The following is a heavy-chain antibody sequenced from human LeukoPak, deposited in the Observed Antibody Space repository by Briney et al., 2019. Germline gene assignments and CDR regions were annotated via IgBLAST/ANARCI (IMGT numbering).Heavy chain of an antibody. Sequence: PGGSLRLSCAASGFTVSSNYMSWVRQAPGKGLEWVSVIYSGGSTCYADSVKGRFTISRDNSKNTLYLQMNSLRAEDTAVYYCARDRTLNGMDVWGKGTTVTVSS. J-gene: IGHJ6*04. CDR1: GFTVSSNY. CDR3: ARDRTLNGMDV. CDR2: IYSGGST. V-gene: IGHV3-53*01.